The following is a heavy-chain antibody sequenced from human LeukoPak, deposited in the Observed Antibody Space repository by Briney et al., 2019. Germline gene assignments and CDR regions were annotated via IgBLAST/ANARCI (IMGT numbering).Heavy chain of an antibody. CDR1: GYTFTSYD. D-gene: IGHD3-22*01. CDR2: MNPNSGNT. Sequence: GASVKVSCKASGYTFTSYDINWVRQATGQGLEWMGWMNPNSGNTGYAQKFQGRVTITADESTSTAYMELSSLRSEDTAVYYCAKDPTDYYDSSGYQDAFDIWGQGTMVTVSS. J-gene: IGHJ3*02. CDR3: AKDPTDYYDSSGYQDAFDI. V-gene: IGHV1-8*01.